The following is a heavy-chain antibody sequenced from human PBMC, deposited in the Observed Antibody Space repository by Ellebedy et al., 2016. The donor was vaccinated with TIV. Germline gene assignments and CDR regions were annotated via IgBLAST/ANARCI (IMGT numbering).Heavy chain of an antibody. CDR2: VHYSGST. D-gene: IGHD5-24*01. Sequence: MPSETLSLICTVSGGSVSSGDYYWNWIRQPPGKGLGWIAYVHYSGSTNYNPSLESRVTISVDTSKNQVSLKLTSVTAADTAVYYCAREGTDGYNYFDYWGRGTLVTVSS. J-gene: IGHJ4*02. CDR1: GGSVSSGDYY. V-gene: IGHV4-61*08. CDR3: AREGTDGYNYFDY.